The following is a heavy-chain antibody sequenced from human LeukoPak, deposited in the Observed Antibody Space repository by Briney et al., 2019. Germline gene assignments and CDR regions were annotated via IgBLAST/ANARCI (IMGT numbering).Heavy chain of an antibody. CDR1: GYTFTSYG. CDR3: AREYYYDSSGYYPGY. J-gene: IGHJ4*02. V-gene: IGHV1-18*01. D-gene: IGHD3-22*01. CDR2: ISAYNGNT. Sequence: ASVKVSCKASGYTFTSYGISWVRQAPGQELEWMGWISAYNGNTNYAQKLQGRVTMTTDTSTSTAYMELRSLRSDDTAVCYCAREYYYDSSGYYPGYWGQGTLVTVSS.